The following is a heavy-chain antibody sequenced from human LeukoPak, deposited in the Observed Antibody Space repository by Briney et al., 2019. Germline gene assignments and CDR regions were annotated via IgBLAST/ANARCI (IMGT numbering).Heavy chain of an antibody. Sequence: GGSLRLSCAASGFIFSSYWMSWVRQAPGKGLEWVANIKQDGSEKYYVDSVKGRFTISRDNAKNSLYLQMNSLRAEDTAVYYCARKDSRNAPFAFDIWGQGTMVTVSS. CDR3: ARKDSRNAPFAFDI. V-gene: IGHV3-7*01. CDR2: IKQDGSEK. CDR1: GFIFSSYW. J-gene: IGHJ3*02. D-gene: IGHD3-22*01.